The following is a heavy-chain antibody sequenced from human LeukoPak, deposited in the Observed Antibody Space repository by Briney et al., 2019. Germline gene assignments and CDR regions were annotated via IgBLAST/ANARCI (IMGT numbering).Heavy chain of an antibody. V-gene: IGHV3-7*01. J-gene: IGHJ4*02. CDR2: IKQDGSEK. CDR3: AREGYYGSGSPPSLYFDY. D-gene: IGHD3-10*01. CDR1: GFTFSSYW. Sequence: GGSLRLSCAASGFTFSSYWMSWVRQAPGKGLEWVANIKQDGSEKYYVDSVKGRFTISRDNSRSTLYLQMNSLRPEDTATYYCAREGYYGSGSPPSLYFDYWGQGTLVTVSS.